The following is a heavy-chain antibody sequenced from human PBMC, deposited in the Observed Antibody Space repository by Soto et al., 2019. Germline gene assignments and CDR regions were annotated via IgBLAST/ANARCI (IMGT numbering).Heavy chain of an antibody. CDR2: ISYDGSNK. V-gene: IGHV3-30-3*01. CDR1: GFTFSSYA. J-gene: IGHJ5*02. Sequence: GGSLRLSCAASGFTFSSYAMHWVRQAPGKGLEWVAVISYDGSNKYYADSVKGRFTISRDNSKNTLYLQMNSLRAEDTAVYYCARDGLPAAGSLICWFDPWGQGTLVTVSS. D-gene: IGHD6-13*01. CDR3: ARDGLPAAGSLICWFDP.